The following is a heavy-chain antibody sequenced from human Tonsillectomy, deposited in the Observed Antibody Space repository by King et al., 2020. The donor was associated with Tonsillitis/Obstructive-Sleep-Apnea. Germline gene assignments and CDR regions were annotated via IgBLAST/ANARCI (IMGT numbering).Heavy chain of an antibody. D-gene: IGHD4-11*01. CDR1: GGSISSGTYY. V-gene: IGHV4-31*03. CDR3: ARSTEYSKYETF. Sequence: VQLQESGPGLVKPSQTLSVNCTVSGGSISSGTYYWGWIRQHPGKGPEWLGCISSGGSAYYNPSLKSRLTISLETSKNQFSLRLNSVTAADTAIYYCARSTEYSKYETFWGQGTLVTVS. J-gene: IGHJ4*02. CDR2: ISSGGSA.